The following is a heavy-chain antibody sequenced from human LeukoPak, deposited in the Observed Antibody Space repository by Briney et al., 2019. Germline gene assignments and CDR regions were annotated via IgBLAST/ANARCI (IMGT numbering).Heavy chain of an antibody. CDR3: ARGINMVRGVSLYYYYMDV. D-gene: IGHD3-10*01. Sequence: GGSLRLSCAASGFTFSSYWMHWVRQAPGKGLVWVSRINSDGSSTSYADSVKGRFTISRDNAKNTLYLQMNSLRAEDTAVYYCARGINMVRGVSLYYYYMDVWGKGTTVTVSS. J-gene: IGHJ6*03. CDR1: GFTFSSYW. CDR2: INSDGSST. V-gene: IGHV3-74*01.